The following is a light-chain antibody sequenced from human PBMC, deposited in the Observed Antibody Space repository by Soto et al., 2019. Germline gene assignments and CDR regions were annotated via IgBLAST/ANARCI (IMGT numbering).Light chain of an antibody. J-gene: IGLJ1*01. CDR1: GNAVSYQL. CDR2: NVT. Sequence: QSVLTQPASVSGSPGQSITISCSGNAVSYQLVSWYQQQPGKAPKLILYNVTRRPSGVSNRFSGFKSGTTASLKITGLQAEDENDYSSTSFEGVTNDVFGNGTKVTDL. V-gene: IGLV2-23*02. CDR3: TSFEGVTNDV.